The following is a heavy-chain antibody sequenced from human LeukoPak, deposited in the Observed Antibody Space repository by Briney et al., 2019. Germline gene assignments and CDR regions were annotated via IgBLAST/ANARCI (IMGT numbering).Heavy chain of an antibody. Sequence: PSETLSLTCTVSGGSISSGGYYWSWIRQPPGKGLEWIGYIYHSGSTYYNPSLKSRVTISVDRSKNQFSLKLSSVTAADTAVYYCAREGSNWNDDSRFDYWGQGTLVTVSS. CDR3: AREGSNWNDDSRFDY. CDR1: GGSISSGGYY. J-gene: IGHJ4*02. CDR2: IYHSGST. D-gene: IGHD1-20*01. V-gene: IGHV4-30-2*01.